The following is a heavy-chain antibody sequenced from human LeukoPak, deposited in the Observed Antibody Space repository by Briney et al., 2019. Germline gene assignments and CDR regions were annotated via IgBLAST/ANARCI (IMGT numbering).Heavy chain of an antibody. J-gene: IGHJ4*02. CDR2: IWYDGSNK. Sequence: GGSLRLSCAASGFTFSSYGMHWVRQVPGKGLEWVAVIWYDGSNKYYADSVKGRFTISRDNSKNTLYLQMNSLRAEDTAVYYCARDRVNTYYYDSSGYYLDYWGQGTLVTVSS. D-gene: IGHD3-22*01. CDR3: ARDRVNTYYYDSSGYYLDY. V-gene: IGHV3-33*01. CDR1: GFTFSSYG.